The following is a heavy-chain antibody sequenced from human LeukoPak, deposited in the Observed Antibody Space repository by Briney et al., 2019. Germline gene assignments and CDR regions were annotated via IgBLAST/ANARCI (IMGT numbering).Heavy chain of an antibody. CDR1: GYRYSDYW. D-gene: IGHD6-19*01. CDR3: ARTTTYSSGWYGAY. V-gene: IGHV5-51*01. J-gene: IGHJ4*02. CDR2: IYGGDSET. Sequence: GESLQISCKCSGYRYSDYWIGRVRQIPGKGLEGVGIIYGGDSETRYSPSLQGQVTISADKSINTAYLQWSSLKASDTAMYYCARTTTYSSGWYGAYWGQGTLVTVSS.